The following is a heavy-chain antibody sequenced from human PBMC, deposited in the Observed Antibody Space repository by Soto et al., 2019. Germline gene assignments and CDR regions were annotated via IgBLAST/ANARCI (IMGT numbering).Heavy chain of an antibody. Sequence: EVQLLESGGGLVQPGGSLRLSCAASGFTFSSYAMSWVRQAPGKGLEWVSAISGSGGSTYYADSVKGRFTISRDNSKNTLYLQMNSLRAEDTAVYYCANGKYYYGSGSYDYWGQGTLVTVSS. D-gene: IGHD3-10*01. CDR2: ISGSGGST. J-gene: IGHJ4*02. CDR3: ANGKYYYGSGSYDY. V-gene: IGHV3-23*01. CDR1: GFTFSSYA.